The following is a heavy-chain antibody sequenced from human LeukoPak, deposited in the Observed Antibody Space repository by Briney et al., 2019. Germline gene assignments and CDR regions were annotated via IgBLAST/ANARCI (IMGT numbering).Heavy chain of an antibody. D-gene: IGHD3-10*01. J-gene: IGHJ5*01. CDR2: IYYTGNT. V-gene: IGHV4-59*01. CDR1: ADSLRDYH. Sequence: SETLSLTCTVSADSLRDYHWNWIRQSPGKGLEWIGYIYYTGNTNYNPSLKSRVTLSVDTSSKQFSLQMTSVTAADTAVYFCARGRFGSPPGCFESWGQGTLVTVSP. CDR3: ARGRFGSPPGCFES.